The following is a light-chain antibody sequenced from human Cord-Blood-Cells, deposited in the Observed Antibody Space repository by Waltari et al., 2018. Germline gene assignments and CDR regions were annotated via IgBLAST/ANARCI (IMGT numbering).Light chain of an antibody. CDR2: DVS. CDR3: CSYAGSYTVV. J-gene: IGLJ2*01. Sequence: QSALTQPRSVSGSPGQSVTISCTGTSSDVGGSNYASWYQQHPGKAPQLMIYDVSKRPSGVPDRFSGSKSGNTASLTISGLQAEDEADYYCCSYAGSYTVVFGGGTKLTVL. CDR1: SSDVGGSNY. V-gene: IGLV2-11*01.